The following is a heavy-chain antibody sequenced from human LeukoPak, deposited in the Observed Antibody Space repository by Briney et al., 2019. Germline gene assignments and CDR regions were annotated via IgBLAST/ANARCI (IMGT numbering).Heavy chain of an antibody. V-gene: IGHV4-59*10. D-gene: IGHD4-17*01. Sequence: SETLSLTCAVYGGSFRGYYWSWVRQPAGKGLEWIGRIYTSGSTNYNPSLKGRVTISVDTSKNKFSLKLSSVTAADTAVYYCARGRGDHKDPVDYWGQGTLVTVSS. CDR1: GGSFRGYY. J-gene: IGHJ4*02. CDR3: ARGRGDHKDPVDY. CDR2: IYTSGST.